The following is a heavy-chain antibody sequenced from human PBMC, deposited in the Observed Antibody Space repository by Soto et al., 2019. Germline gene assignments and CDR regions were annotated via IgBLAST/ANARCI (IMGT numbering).Heavy chain of an antibody. CDR3: AKDFGTVVVPAAMGFDP. J-gene: IGHJ5*02. V-gene: IGHV3-30*18. Sequence: GGSLRLSCAASGFTFSSYGMHWVRQAPGKGLEWVAVISYDGSNKYYADSVKGRLTISRDNSKNTLYLQMNSLRAEDTAVYYCAKDFGTVVVPAAMGFDPWGQGTLVTVSS. CDR1: GFTFSSYG. CDR2: ISYDGSNK. D-gene: IGHD2-2*01.